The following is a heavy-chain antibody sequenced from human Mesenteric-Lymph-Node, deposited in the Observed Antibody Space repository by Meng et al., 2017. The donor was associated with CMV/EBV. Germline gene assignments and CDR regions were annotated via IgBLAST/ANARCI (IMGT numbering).Heavy chain of an antibody. Sequence: GESLKISCAASGFTFSSYAMHWVRQAPGKGLEWVAVISYDGSNKYYADSVKGRFTISRDNSKNTLYLQMNSLRAEDTAVYYCARANYGGNSNAFDIWGQGTMVTVSS. CDR1: GFTFSSYA. V-gene: IGHV3-30*04. CDR3: ARANYGGNSNAFDI. J-gene: IGHJ3*02. D-gene: IGHD4-23*01. CDR2: ISYDGSNK.